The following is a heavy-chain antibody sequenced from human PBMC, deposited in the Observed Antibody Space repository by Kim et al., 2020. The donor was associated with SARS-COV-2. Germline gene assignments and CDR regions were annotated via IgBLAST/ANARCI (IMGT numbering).Heavy chain of an antibody. D-gene: IGHD2-8*01. Sequence: GGSLRLSCAASGFTFSDYYMSWIRQAPGKGLEWVSYISSSGSTIYYADSVKGRFTVSRDNAKNSLYLQMNSLRAEDTAVYYCARDSMEYCTNGVGHILRDYYYYYGMDVWGQGTTVTVSS. CDR1: GFTFSDYY. V-gene: IGHV3-11*01. CDR2: ISSSGSTI. CDR3: ARDSMEYCTNGVGHILRDYYYYYGMDV. J-gene: IGHJ6*02.